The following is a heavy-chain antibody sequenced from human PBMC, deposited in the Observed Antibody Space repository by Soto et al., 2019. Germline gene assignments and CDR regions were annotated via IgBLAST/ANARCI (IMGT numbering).Heavy chain of an antibody. V-gene: IGHV4-34*01. J-gene: IGHJ4*02. CDR1: GGSFSGYY. Sequence: SETLSLTCAVYGGSFSGYYWSWIRQPPGKGLEWIGEINHSGSTNYNPSLKSRVTISVDTSKNQFSLKLSSVTAADTAVYYCARTSITMVRGTFDYWGQGTLVTVS. CDR3: ARTSITMVRGTFDY. CDR2: INHSGST. D-gene: IGHD3-10*01.